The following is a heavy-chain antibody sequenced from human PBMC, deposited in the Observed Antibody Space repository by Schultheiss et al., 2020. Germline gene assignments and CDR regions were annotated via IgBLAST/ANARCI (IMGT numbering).Heavy chain of an antibody. CDR1: GGSISSYY. CDR3: ARVRVVVPSVTYYYGLDV. D-gene: IGHD2-21*01. V-gene: IGHV4-59*12. Sequence: SETLSLTCTVSGGSISSYYWSWIRQPPGKGLEWIGEIYHSGSTNYNPSLKSRVTISVDTSKNQFSLKMTSVTAADTAVYYCARVRVVVPSVTYYYGLDVWGQGTTVTVSS. CDR2: IYHSGST. J-gene: IGHJ6*02.